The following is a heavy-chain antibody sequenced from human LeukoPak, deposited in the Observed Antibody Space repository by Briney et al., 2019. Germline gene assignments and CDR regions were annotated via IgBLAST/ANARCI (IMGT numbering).Heavy chain of an antibody. Sequence: PGGSLELSGAASGFPFSSYSMNGVRRAPGKGLEWVSSISSSSSYIYYADSVKGRFTISRDNAKNSLYLQMNSLRAEDTAVYYCARGPLISFDYWGQGTLVTVSS. CDR2: ISSSSSYI. V-gene: IGHV3-21*01. J-gene: IGHJ4*02. CDR1: GFPFSSYS. CDR3: ARGPLISFDY.